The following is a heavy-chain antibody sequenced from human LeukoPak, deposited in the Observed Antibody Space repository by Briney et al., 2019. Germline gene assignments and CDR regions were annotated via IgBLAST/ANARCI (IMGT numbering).Heavy chain of an antibody. J-gene: IGHJ4*02. V-gene: IGHV4-59*12. Sequence: PSETLSLTCTVSGGSISSYYWSWIRQPPGKGLEWIGYIYYSGSTNYNPSLKSRVTISVDTSKNQFSLKLSSVTAADTAVYYCARTPGCSSTSCYHPFDYWGQGTLVTVSS. CDR1: GGSISSYY. CDR2: IYYSGST. CDR3: ARTPGCSSTSCYHPFDY. D-gene: IGHD2-2*01.